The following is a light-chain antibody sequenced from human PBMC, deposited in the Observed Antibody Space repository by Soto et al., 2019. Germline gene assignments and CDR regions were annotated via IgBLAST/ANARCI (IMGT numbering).Light chain of an antibody. CDR1: RDDIGAYDY. CDR2: EVT. J-gene: IGLJ2*01. V-gene: IGLV2-14*01. Sequence: QSVLTQPASVSVSPGQSITISCAGTRDDIGAYDYVSWYQQHPGNAPKLVVYEVTNRPSGVSDRFSGSKSGNTASLTISGLQAEDETDYYCNSYTNSSAVVFGGGTKVTVL. CDR3: NSYTNSSAVV.